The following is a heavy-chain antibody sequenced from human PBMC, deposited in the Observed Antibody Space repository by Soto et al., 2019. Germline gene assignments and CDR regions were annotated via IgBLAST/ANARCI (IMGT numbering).Heavy chain of an antibody. D-gene: IGHD3-22*01. Sequence: QVQLQESGPGLVKPSQTLSLTCTVSGGSISSGGYYWSWIRQHPGKGLEWIGYIYYSGSTYYNPSLQSRVSISVDTSQNQFSLELRSVTAADTAVYYCASRVDYDSSGSYFDYWGQGTLVTVSS. V-gene: IGHV4-31*03. J-gene: IGHJ4*02. CDR2: IYYSGST. CDR3: ASRVDYDSSGSYFDY. CDR1: GGSISSGGYY.